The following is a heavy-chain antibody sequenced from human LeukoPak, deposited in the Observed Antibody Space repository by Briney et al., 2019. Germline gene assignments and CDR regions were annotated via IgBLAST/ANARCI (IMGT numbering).Heavy chain of an antibody. CDR2: MYHSGST. CDR3: ARSRLAAVAWHDY. V-gene: IGHV4-38-2*02. J-gene: IGHJ4*02. D-gene: IGHD6-19*01. CDR1: GYSISSGHY. Sequence: PSETLSLTCTVSGYSISSGHYWGWIRQPPGKGLEWIGSMYHSGSTYYNPSLKSRVTMSVDTSKNQFSLKLSSVTATDTAVYYCARSRLAAVAWHDYWGQGTLVTVSS.